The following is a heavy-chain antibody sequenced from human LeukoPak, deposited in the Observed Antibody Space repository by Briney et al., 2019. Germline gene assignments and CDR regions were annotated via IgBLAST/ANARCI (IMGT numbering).Heavy chain of an antibody. CDR1: GFTFSGSS. Sequence: GGSLRLSCAASGFTFSGSSMHWVRQASGKGLEWVGRIRGKANNYATAYAASVKGRFTISRDNSKNTAYLQMNSLKTEDTAVYYCASPPDLIHRGSDYWGQGTLVTVSS. D-gene: IGHD3-3*01. CDR2: IRGKANNYAT. J-gene: IGHJ4*02. CDR3: ASPPDLIHRGSDY. V-gene: IGHV3-73*01.